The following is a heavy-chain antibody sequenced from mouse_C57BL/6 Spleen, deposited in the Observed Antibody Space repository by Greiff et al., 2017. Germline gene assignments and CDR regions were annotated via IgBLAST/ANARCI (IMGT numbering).Heavy chain of an antibody. CDR2: ISDGGSYT. CDR1: GFTFSSYA. D-gene: IGHD1-1*01. V-gene: IGHV5-4*01. CDR3: ARGDYGSRTGFAY. Sequence: EVQLVESGGGLVKPGGSLKLSCAASGFTFSSYAMSWVRQTPEKRLEWVATISDGGSYTYYPDNVKGRFTISRDSAKNNLYLQMSHLKSEDTAMYYCARGDYGSRTGFAYWGQGTLVTVSA. J-gene: IGHJ3*01.